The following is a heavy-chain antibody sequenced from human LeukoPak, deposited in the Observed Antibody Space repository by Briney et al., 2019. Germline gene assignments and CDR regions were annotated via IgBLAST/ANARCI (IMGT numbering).Heavy chain of an antibody. CDR1: GGSISSYY. J-gene: IGHJ6*02. Sequence: PSETLSLTCTVSGGSISSYYWRWIRQPPGKGLEWIGYIYYSGSTNYNPSLKSRVTISVDTSKNQFSLKLSSVTAADTAVYYCARYSGYDGGDYGVDVWGQGTTVTVSS. V-gene: IGHV4-59*08. D-gene: IGHD5-12*01. CDR2: IYYSGST. CDR3: ARYSGYDGGDYGVDV.